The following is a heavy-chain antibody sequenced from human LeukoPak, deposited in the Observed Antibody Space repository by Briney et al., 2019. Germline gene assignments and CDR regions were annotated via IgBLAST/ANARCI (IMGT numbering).Heavy chain of an antibody. CDR3: ARAQGNFMAFDY. CDR2: ISSSSSYI. V-gene: IGHV3-21*01. Sequence: PGGSLRLSCAASGFTFSSYSMNWVRQAPGKGLEWVSSISSSSSYIYYADSVKGRFTISRDNAKNSLYLQMNSLRAEDTAVYYCARAQGNFMAFDYWGQGTLVTVSP. CDR1: GFTFSSYS. D-gene: IGHD3-10*01. J-gene: IGHJ4*02.